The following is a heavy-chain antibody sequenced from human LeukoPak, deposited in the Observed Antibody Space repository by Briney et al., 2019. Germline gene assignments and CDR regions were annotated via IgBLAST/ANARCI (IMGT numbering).Heavy chain of an antibody. Sequence: GESLKISCKGSGYRFSEYWIGWVRQMPGKGLEWIGNIYPGDSDTRYSQSFQGQVTISADKSISTAYLQWSSLKASDTGIYYCARRPGAISHIDSWGQGTLVTVSS. CDR3: ARRPGAISHIDS. J-gene: IGHJ4*02. D-gene: IGHD1-26*01. CDR1: GYRFSEYW. V-gene: IGHV5-51*01. CDR2: IYPGDSDT.